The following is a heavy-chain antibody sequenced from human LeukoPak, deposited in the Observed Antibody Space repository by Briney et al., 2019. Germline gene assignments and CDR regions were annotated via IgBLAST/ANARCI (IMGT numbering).Heavy chain of an antibody. J-gene: IGHJ4*02. V-gene: IGHV3-74*01. Sequence: GGSLRLSCVASGFAFSSYWMNWVRQAPGKGLVWVSQINSDGSDTTYADSVKGRFTISRDNAKNTLYLQMNSLRAEDTAVYYCSGGGSIEVTGYWGQGTLVTVSP. CDR1: GFAFSSYW. D-gene: IGHD2-21*02. CDR3: SGGGSIEVTGY. CDR2: INSDGSDT.